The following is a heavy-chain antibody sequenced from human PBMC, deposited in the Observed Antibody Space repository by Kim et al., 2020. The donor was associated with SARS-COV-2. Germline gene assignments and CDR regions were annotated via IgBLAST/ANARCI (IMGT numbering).Heavy chain of an antibody. CDR1: GGSLSSSSYY. CDR3: AGNQRDTRGGYVAFYY. Sequence: SETLSLTCTVSGGSLSSSSYYWGWIRQPPGKGLEWIGNAYYIGNTYSNPSLKSRVTISVHTSKNQFSLKLGSVTAAATAVYYWAGNQRDTRGGYVAFYY. V-gene: IGHV4-39*01. CDR2: AYYIGNT. J-gene: IGHJ6*01. D-gene: IGHD6-19*01.